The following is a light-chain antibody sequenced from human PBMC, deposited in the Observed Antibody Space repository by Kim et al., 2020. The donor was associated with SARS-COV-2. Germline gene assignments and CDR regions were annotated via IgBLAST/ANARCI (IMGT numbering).Light chain of an antibody. Sequence: DTVMTQSPATLSVSPGERVTLSCRASQSINNKLAWYQQKPGQAPRLLIYDASARATGLPARFSGSGSGTEFTLTISSLQSEDFAVYYCQQYDNWPLTFGGGTKVGIK. CDR2: DAS. CDR3: QQYDNWPLT. J-gene: IGKJ4*01. CDR1: QSINNK. V-gene: IGKV3-15*01.